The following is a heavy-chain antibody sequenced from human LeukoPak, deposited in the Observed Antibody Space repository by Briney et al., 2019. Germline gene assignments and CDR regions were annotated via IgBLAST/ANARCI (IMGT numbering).Heavy chain of an antibody. CDR3: ARLYCDFWSGYLYYFDY. D-gene: IGHD3-3*01. CDR2: INSDGSST. J-gene: IGHJ4*02. V-gene: IGHV3-74*01. CDR1: GFTFSSYW. Sequence: GGSLRLSCAASGFTFSSYWMHWVRQAPGKGLVWVSRINSDGSSTSYADSVKGRFTISRDNAKNTLYLQMNSLRAEDTAVYYCARLYCDFWSGYLYYFDYWGQGTLVTVSS.